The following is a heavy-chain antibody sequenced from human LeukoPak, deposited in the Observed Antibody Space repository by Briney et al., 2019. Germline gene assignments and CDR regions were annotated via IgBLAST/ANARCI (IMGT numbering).Heavy chain of an antibody. Sequence: ASVKVSCKASGYTFTSYGISWVLQAPGQGLEWMGWISAYNGNTNYAQKLQGRVTMTTDTSTSTAYMELRSLRSDDTAVYYCARAPGPTLLLWQRFDPWGQGTLVTVSS. CDR3: ARAPGPTLLLWQRFDP. CDR1: GYTFTSYG. CDR2: ISAYNGNT. J-gene: IGHJ5*02. V-gene: IGHV1-18*01. D-gene: IGHD3-10*01.